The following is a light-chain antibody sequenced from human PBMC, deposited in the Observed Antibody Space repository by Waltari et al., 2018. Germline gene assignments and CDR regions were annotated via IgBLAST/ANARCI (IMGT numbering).Light chain of an antibody. CDR2: KNK. Sequence: QSVLTQPPSASGTPGQKVTISCTGSSSNIGSNYVYWYQQFPGTAPKLLIFKNKQRPSGVPDRFSDSKSGTSASLAINGLRSEDEADYYCAAWDDSLSGLVLGGGTKVTVL. J-gene: IGLJ3*02. CDR3: AAWDDSLSGLV. V-gene: IGLV1-47*01. CDR1: SSNIGSNY.